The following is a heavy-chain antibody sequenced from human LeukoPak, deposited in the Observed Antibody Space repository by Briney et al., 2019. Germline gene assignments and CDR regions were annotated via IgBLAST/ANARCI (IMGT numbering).Heavy chain of an antibody. V-gene: IGHV1-2*02. Sequence: ASVKVSCKASGYTFTGYYMHWVRQAPGQGLEWMGWINPNSGGTNYAQKFQGRVTMTRDTSTSTVYMELSSLRSEDTAVYYCARDRHITIFGVVIPFDYWGQGTLVTVSS. CDR2: INPNSGGT. J-gene: IGHJ4*02. D-gene: IGHD3-3*01. CDR3: ARDRHITIFGVVIPFDY. CDR1: GYTFTGYY.